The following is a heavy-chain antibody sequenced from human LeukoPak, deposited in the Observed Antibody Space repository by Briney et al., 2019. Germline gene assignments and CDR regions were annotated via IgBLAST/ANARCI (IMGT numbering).Heavy chain of an antibody. CDR1: GGSISSYY. CDR3: ARVSYGGYTGLYYFDY. V-gene: IGHV4-59*01. CDR2: IYYSGST. Sequence: SETLSLTCTVSGGSISSYYWSWIRQPPGKGLEWIGYIYYSGSTNYNPSLKSRVTISVDTSKNQFSLKLSSVTAADTAVYYCARVSYGGYTGLYYFDYWGQGTLVTVSS. D-gene: IGHD5-12*01. J-gene: IGHJ4*02.